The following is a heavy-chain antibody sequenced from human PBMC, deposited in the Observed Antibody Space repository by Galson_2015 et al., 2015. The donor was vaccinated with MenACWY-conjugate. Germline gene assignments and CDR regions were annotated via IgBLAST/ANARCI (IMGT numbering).Heavy chain of an antibody. CDR2: IIPIFGTA. V-gene: IGHV1-69*06. D-gene: IGHD3-10*01. CDR1: GGTFSSYA. J-gene: IGHJ4*02. CDR3: AREGGVLLWFGAEI. Sequence: SVKVSCKASGGTFSSYAISWVRQAPGQGLEWMGGIIPIFGTANYAQKFQGRVTITADKSTSTAYMELRSLRSDDTAVYYCAREGGVLLWFGAEIWGQGTLVTVSS.